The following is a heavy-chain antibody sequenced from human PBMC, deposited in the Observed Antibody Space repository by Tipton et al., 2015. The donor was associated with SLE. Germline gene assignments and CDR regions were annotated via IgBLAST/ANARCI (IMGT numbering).Heavy chain of an antibody. CDR2: ISYTGNT. CDR1: GGSISVDY. Sequence: TLSLTCTFSGGSISVDYWNWIRQTPEKGLEWIGYISYTGNTIYNPSLKSRVTISLDTSKSQFSLMLNSVTAADTAMYYCARVPGGGAAAGPFDFWGQGTLVTVSS. J-gene: IGHJ4*02. V-gene: IGHV4-59*12. CDR3: ARVPGGGAAAGPFDF. D-gene: IGHD6-13*01.